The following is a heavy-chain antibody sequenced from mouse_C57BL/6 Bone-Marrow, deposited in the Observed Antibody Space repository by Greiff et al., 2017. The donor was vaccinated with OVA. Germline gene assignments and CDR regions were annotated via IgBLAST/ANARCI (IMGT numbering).Heavy chain of an antibody. CDR1: GYTFTDYE. Sequence: VKLQQSGAELVRPGASVTLSCKASGYTFTDYEMHWVKQTPVHGLEWIGAIDPETGGTAYNQKFKGKAILTADKSSSTAYMELRSLTSEDSAVYYCTRDYALFDYWGQGTTLTVSS. CDR2: IDPETGGT. CDR3: TRDYALFDY. V-gene: IGHV1-15*01. D-gene: IGHD1-1*01. J-gene: IGHJ2*01.